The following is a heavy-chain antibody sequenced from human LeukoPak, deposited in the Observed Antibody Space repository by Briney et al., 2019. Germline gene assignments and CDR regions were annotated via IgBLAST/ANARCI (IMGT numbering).Heavy chain of an antibody. CDR3: ARSVAVVVAATHFDY. V-gene: IGHV1-2*06. Sequence: ASVKVSCKASGYTFTGYYMHWVRQAPGQGLEWMGRINPNSGGTNYAQKFQGRVTMTRDTSISTAYMELSRLRSDDTAVYYCARSVAVVVAATHFDYWGQGTLVTVSS. J-gene: IGHJ4*02. D-gene: IGHD2-15*01. CDR1: GYTFTGYY. CDR2: INPNSGGT.